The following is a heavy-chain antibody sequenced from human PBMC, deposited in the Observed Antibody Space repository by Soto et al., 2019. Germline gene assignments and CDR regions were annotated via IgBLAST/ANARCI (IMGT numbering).Heavy chain of an antibody. J-gene: IGHJ4*02. CDR1: GFTFSSSW. CDR3: VSGLLEHRSSWYDY. CDR2: INSDGSDT. D-gene: IGHD6-13*01. Sequence: EVQLVESGGGLVQSGGSLRLSCAASGFTFSSSWMHWVRQAPGKGLVWVSRINSDGSDTNYADSVKGRFTISRYNAKDTLYLQMNSLRAEDTAVYYCVSGLLEHRSSWYDYWGQGTLVTVSS. V-gene: IGHV3-74*01.